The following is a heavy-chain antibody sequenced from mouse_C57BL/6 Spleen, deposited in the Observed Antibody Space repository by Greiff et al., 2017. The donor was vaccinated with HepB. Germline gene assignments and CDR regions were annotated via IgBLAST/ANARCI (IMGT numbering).Heavy chain of an antibody. CDR1: GYTFTSYW. CDR3: ERGSDYDEGFDY. V-gene: IGHV1-64*01. D-gene: IGHD2-4*01. CDR2: IHPNSGST. Sequence: VQLQQSGAELVKPGASVKLSCKASGYTFTSYWMHWVKQRPGQGLEWIGMIHPNSGSTNYNEKFKSKATLTVDKSSSTAYMQLSSLTSEDSAVYYCERGSDYDEGFDYWGQGTTLTVSS. J-gene: IGHJ2*01.